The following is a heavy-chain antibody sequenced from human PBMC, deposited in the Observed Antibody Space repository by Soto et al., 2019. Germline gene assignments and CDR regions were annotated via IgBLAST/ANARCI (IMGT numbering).Heavy chain of an antibody. CDR2: IYYSGST. CDR3: ARGEAAASGFDY. V-gene: IGHV4-59*01. CDR1: GGSISSYY. D-gene: IGHD6-13*01. J-gene: IGHJ4*02. Sequence: SETLSLTCTVSGGSISSYYWSWIRQPPGKGLEWIGYIYYSGSTNYNPSLKSRVTISVDTSKNQFSLKLSSVTAADTAVYYCARGEAAASGFDYWGQGTLVTVSS.